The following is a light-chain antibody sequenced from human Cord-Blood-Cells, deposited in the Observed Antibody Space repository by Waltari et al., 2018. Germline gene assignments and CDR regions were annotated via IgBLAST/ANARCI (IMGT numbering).Light chain of an antibody. J-gene: IGKJ5*01. CDR1: QSISSY. CDR2: APS. V-gene: IGKV1-39*01. CDR3: QQSYSTPIT. Sequence: IQMTQSPSSLSASVGDRVTITCRASQSISSYLNWYQQKPGKAPKLLIYAPSSLQSGVPSRFSGSGSGTDFTLTISSLQPEDFATYYCQQSYSTPITFGQGTRLEIK.